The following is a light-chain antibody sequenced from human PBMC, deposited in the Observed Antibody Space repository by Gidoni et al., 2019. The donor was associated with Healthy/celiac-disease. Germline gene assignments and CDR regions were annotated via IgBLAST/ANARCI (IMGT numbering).Light chain of an antibody. CDR3: QQRNYWPPSFT. CDR1: QSVSSY. V-gene: IGKV3-11*01. Sequence: EIVLTQSPATLSLSPGERATLSCRASQSVSSYLAWYQQKPGQAPRLLIYDASNRATGIPARFSGSGSGTDFTLTISSLEPEDFAVYYCQQRNYWPPSFTFGPGTKVDIK. J-gene: IGKJ3*01. CDR2: DAS.